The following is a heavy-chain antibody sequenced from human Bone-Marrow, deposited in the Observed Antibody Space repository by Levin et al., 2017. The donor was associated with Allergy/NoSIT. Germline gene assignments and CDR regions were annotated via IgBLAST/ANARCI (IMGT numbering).Heavy chain of an antibody. J-gene: IGHJ4*02. CDR3: ARDHGGATFDY. CDR1: GGSISSGGYY. Sequence: SETLSLTCTVSGGSISSGGYYWSWIRQHPGMGREWIGYIYYSGSTYYNSALKSRVTISVDTSKNQFSLKLSSVTAADTAVYYCARDHGGATFDYWGQGTLVTVSS. V-gene: IGHV4-31*03. CDR2: IYYSGST. D-gene: IGHD1-26*01.